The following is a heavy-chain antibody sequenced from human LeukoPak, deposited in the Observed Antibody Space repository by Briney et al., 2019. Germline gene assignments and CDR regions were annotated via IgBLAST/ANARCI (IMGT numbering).Heavy chain of an antibody. CDR2: ISYDGSNK. CDR3: ARGGVGRAFDI. D-gene: IGHD1-26*01. CDR1: GFTFSSYG. J-gene: IGHJ3*02. V-gene: IGHV3-30*03. Sequence: GGSLRLSCAASGFTFSSYGMNWVRQAPGKGLEWVAVISYDGSNKYYADSVKGRFTISGDNAKNSLYLQMNSLRGEDTAVYYCARGGVGRAFDIWGQGTMVSVSS.